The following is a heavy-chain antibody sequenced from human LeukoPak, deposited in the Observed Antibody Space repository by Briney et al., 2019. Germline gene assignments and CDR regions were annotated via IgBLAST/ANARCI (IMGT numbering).Heavy chain of an antibody. CDR2: ISSSSSYI. Sequence: GGSLRLSCAASGFTFSSYSMNWVRQAPGKGLEWVSSISSSSSYIYYADSVKGRFTISRVNAKNSLYLQMNSLRAEDTAVYYCARWSRDCSGGSCYSGDDYWGQGTLVTVSS. CDR1: GFTFSSYS. V-gene: IGHV3-21*01. D-gene: IGHD2-15*01. CDR3: ARWSRDCSGGSCYSGDDY. J-gene: IGHJ4*02.